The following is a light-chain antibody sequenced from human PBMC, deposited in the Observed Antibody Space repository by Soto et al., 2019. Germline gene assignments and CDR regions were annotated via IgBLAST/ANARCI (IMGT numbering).Light chain of an antibody. CDR1: RGDIGGYNY. CDR2: DVY. V-gene: IGLV2-14*03. J-gene: IGLJ1*01. Sequence: QSALTQPASVSASPGQSITISCTGTRGDIGGYNYVSWYQQHPGKAPKLMIYDVYHRPSGVSNRFSASKSGNTASLTISGLQAEDEADYYCSSYTSSTTLVFETGTKVTVL. CDR3: SSYTSSTTLV.